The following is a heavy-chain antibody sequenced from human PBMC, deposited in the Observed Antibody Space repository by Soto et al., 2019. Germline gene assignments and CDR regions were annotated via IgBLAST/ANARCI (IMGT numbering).Heavy chain of an antibody. J-gene: IGHJ4*02. CDR2: IIPIFGTA. CDR1: GGTFSSYA. Sequence: QVQLVQSGAEVKKPGSSVKVSCKASGGTFSSYAISWVRQAPGQGLEWMGGIIPIFGTANYAQKFQGRVTXTXDXXTSTAYMELSRRRSEDTAVYYCARPHTAMAWGYDYWGQGTLVTVSS. V-gene: IGHV1-69*05. CDR3: ARPHTAMAWGYDY. D-gene: IGHD5-18*01.